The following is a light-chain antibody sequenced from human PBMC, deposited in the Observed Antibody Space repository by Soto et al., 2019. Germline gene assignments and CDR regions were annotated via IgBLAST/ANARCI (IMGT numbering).Light chain of an antibody. CDR2: GNN. CDR3: GSWDTSLSGII. V-gene: IGLV1-51*01. Sequence: QSVLTQPPSVSAAPGQKVTISCSGGSSNIGDNYVSWYQQLPGTAPKLLIYGNNKRPSGIPDRFSGSKSGTSATLDISGLQTGDEADYYCGSWDTSLSGIIFGGGTKVTVL. CDR1: SSNIGDNY. J-gene: IGLJ2*01.